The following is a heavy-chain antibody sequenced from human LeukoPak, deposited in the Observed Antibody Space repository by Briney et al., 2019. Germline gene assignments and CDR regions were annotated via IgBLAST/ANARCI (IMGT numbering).Heavy chain of an antibody. D-gene: IGHD2-2*02. CDR3: AKEDRVVVVPAAIKGPNDY. CDR2: ISGSGDST. J-gene: IGHJ4*02. CDR1: GFTFSSYA. V-gene: IGHV3-23*01. Sequence: GGSLRLSCAASGFTFSSYAMSWVRQAPGKGLEWVSAISGSGDSTYYADSVKGRFTISRDNSKNTLYLQMNSLRAEDTAVYYCAKEDRVVVVPAAIKGPNDYWGQGTLVTVSS.